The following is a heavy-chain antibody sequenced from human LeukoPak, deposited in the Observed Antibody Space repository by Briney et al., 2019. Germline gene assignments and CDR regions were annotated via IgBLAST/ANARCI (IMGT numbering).Heavy chain of an antibody. D-gene: IGHD6-6*01. CDR3: ARDIGTYSSSSGFDY. V-gene: IGHV3-33*01. Sequence: GGSLRLSCAESGFTFSSYGMHWVRQAPGKGLEWVAVIWYDGSNKYYADSVKGRFTISRDNSKNTLYLQMNSLRAEDTAVYYCARDIGTYSSSSGFDYWGQGTLVTVSS. J-gene: IGHJ4*02. CDR1: GFTFSSYG. CDR2: IWYDGSNK.